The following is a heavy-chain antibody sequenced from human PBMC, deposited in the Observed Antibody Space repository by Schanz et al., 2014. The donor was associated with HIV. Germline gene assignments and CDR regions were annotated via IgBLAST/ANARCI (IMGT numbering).Heavy chain of an antibody. CDR3: AKDRNYYDSRFLGKGNYYYYYGMDV. D-gene: IGHD3-22*01. CDR1: GFTFSNYA. Sequence: EVQLLESGGGLVQPGGSLRLSCAASGFTFSNYAMSWVRQAPGKGLEWVSAISTGGERTFYADSVKGRFTISRDNSKNTLYLQMKSLRPEDTAVYYCAKDRNYYDSRFLGKGNYYYYYGMDVWGQGTTVTVSS. J-gene: IGHJ6*02. CDR2: ISTGGERT. V-gene: IGHV3-23*01.